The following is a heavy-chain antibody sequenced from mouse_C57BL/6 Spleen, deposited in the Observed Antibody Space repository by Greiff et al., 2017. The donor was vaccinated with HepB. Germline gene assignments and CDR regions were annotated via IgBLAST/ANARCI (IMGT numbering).Heavy chain of an antibody. Sequence: EVKLMESGGGLVKPGGSLKLSCAASGFTFSSYAMSWVRQTPVKRLEWVATISDGGSYTYYPDNVKGRFTISRDNAKNNLYLQMSHLKSEDTAMYYCARDQFYDGTYPRFAYWGQGTLVTVSA. D-gene: IGHD2-3*01. CDR1: GFTFSSYA. CDR2: ISDGGSYT. CDR3: ARDQFYDGTYPRFAY. V-gene: IGHV5-4*01. J-gene: IGHJ3*01.